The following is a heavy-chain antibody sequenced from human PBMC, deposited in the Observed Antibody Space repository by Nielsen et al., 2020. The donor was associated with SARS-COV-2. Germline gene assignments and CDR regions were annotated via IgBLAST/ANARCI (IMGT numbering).Heavy chain of an antibody. CDR3: ASSREQQLATFDY. V-gene: IGHV1-69*01. J-gene: IGHJ4*02. CDR2: IIPIFDTA. D-gene: IGHD6-13*01. Sequence: WVRQAPGQGLEWMGGIIPIFDTANYAQKFQGRVTITADESTSTAYMELSSLRSEDTAVYYCASSREQQLATFDYWGQGTLVTVSS.